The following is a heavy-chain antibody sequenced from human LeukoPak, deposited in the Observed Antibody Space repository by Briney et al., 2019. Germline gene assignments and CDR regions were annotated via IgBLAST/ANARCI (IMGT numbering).Heavy chain of an antibody. CDR3: AKDIGSGAPHDAFDI. V-gene: IGHV3-9*03. CDR1: GFTFDDYA. J-gene: IGHJ3*02. CDR2: ISWNSGSI. Sequence: GRSLRLSCAASGFTFDDYAMHWVRQAPGKGLEWVSGISWNSGSIGYADSVKGRFTISRDNAKNSLYLQMNSLRAEDMALYYCAKDIGSGAPHDAFDIWGQETMDTVSS. D-gene: IGHD7-27*01.